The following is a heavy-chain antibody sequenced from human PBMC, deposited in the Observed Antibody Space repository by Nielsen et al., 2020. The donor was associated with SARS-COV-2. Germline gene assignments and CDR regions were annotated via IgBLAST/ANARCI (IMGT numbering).Heavy chain of an antibody. J-gene: IGHJ5*02. CDR2: IKQDGSEK. V-gene: IGHV3-7*01. D-gene: IGHD3-3*01. CDR3: ARVSFGVVIIFRSSWFDP. Sequence: GESLKISCAASGFTFSSYWMSWVRQAPEKGLEWVANIKQDGSEKYYVDSVKGRFTISRDNAKNSLYLQMNSLRAEDTAVYYCARVSFGVVIIFRSSWFDPWGQGTLVTVSS. CDR1: GFTFSSYW.